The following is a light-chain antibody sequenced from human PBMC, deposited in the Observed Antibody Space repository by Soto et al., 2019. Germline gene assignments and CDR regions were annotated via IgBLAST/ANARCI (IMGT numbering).Light chain of an antibody. J-gene: IGLJ3*02. CDR3: ATWDDSINGLV. Sequence: QSVLTQPPSASGTPGQRVTISCSGSSSNIGSNALNWYQQLPGTAPKLLIYRNNQRPSGVPDRFSGSKSGTAASLAISGLKSEDEAAYYCATWDDSINGLVFGGGTKLTVL. CDR2: RNN. CDR1: SSNIGSNA. V-gene: IGLV1-44*01.